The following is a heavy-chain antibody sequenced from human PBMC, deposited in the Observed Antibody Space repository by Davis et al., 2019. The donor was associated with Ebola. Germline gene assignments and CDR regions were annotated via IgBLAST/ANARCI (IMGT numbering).Heavy chain of an antibody. J-gene: IGHJ4*02. Sequence: GESLKISCAASGFTFSSYSMNWVRQAPGKGLEWVSSISSSSSYIYYADSVKGRFTISRDNAKNLLYLEMNSLTVEDTALYYCARDPGSSAFDYWGRGTLVTVSS. CDR1: GFTFSSYS. D-gene: IGHD6-25*01. V-gene: IGHV3-21*06. CDR3: ARDPGSSAFDY. CDR2: ISSSSSYI.